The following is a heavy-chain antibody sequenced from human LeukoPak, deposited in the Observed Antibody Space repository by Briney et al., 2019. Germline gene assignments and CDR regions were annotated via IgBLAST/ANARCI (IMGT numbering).Heavy chain of an antibody. CDR1: GFTLGGHD. V-gene: IGHV3-13*01. Sequence: GGSLRLSCTASGFTLGGHDMHWVRQIPGQGLEWVAAVSSGFHAFFADSVQGRFTVSREDARNSLYLQMNSLRAGDTAVYYCVREARGYHYTYFDYWGQGTLVTVSS. CDR2: VSSGFHA. D-gene: IGHD5-18*01. CDR3: VREARGYHYTYFDY. J-gene: IGHJ4*02.